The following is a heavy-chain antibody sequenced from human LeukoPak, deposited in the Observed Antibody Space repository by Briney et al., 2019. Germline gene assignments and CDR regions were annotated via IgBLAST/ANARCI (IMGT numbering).Heavy chain of an antibody. D-gene: IGHD1-1*01. CDR3: ARSTRYNWNDDY. J-gene: IGHJ4*02. V-gene: IGHV1-2*02. CDR1: ENPFTGYF. Sequence: GASVKVSCKASENPFTGYFLPWFRKAPGQGLGGMGWINPNSGGTNYAQKFQGRVTMTRDTSISTAYMELSRLRSDDTAVYYCARSTRYNWNDDYWGQGTLVTVSS. CDR2: INPNSGGT.